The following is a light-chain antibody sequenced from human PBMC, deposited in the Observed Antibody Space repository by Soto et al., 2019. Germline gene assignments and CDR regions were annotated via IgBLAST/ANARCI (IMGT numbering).Light chain of an antibody. CDR2: GAS. J-gene: IGKJ4*01. CDR3: QQYNVWPLT. Sequence: EIVMTQSAATLSVSPGERATLSCRPSQSVGSNLAWYQQKPGQAPRLLIYGASTRATGIPARFSGRGSGTEFTLTISSLQSEDFAVYYCQQYNVWPLTFGGGTKVEIE. V-gene: IGKV3-15*01. CDR1: QSVGSN.